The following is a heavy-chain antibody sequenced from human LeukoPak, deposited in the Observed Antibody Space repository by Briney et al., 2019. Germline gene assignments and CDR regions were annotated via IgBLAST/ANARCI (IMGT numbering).Heavy chain of an antibody. D-gene: IGHD3-9*01. Sequence: GGSLRLSCVGSEFTFSYYYMTWVRQAPGKGLQWVANIKQDGTEKCYVDSVKGRFTISRDNAENSVFLQMNNLRAEDTAVYYCARASFDILTGLPAWFDFWGQGTLVIVSS. CDR2: IKQDGTEK. V-gene: IGHV3-7*03. J-gene: IGHJ5*01. CDR3: ARASFDILTGLPAWFDF. CDR1: EFTFSYYY.